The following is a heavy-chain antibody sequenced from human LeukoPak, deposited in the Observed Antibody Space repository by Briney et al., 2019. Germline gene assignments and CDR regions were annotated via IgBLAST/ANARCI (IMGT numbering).Heavy chain of an antibody. CDR1: GFTFSSYA. Sequence: GSLRLSCAASGFTFSSYAMSWVRQAPGKGLEWVSDISGSGGGTYYADSVKGRFTISRDNSKNTLYLQMNSLRADDTAVYYCAKRHYYGSGSYDYWGQGTLVTVSS. CDR2: ISGSGGGT. J-gene: IGHJ4*02. V-gene: IGHV3-23*01. D-gene: IGHD3-10*01. CDR3: AKRHYYGSGSYDY.